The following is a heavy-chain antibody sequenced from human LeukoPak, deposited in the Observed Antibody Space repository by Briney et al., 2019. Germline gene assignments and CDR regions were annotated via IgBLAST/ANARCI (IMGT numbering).Heavy chain of an antibody. CDR1: GYTFTSYG. CDR3: AKIAAAGTGTPYYYYYYMDV. D-gene: IGHD6-13*01. V-gene: IGHV1-18*01. CDR2: ISAYNGNT. Sequence: ASVKVSCKASGYTFTSYGISWVRQAPGQGLEWMGWISAYNGNTNYAQKLQGRVTMTTDTSTSTAYMELRSLRSDDTAVYYCAKIAAAGTGTPYYYYYYMDVWGKGTTVTVSS. J-gene: IGHJ6*03.